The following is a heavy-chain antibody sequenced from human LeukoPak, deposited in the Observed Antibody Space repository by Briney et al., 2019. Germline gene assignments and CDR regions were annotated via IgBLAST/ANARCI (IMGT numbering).Heavy chain of an antibody. D-gene: IGHD2-2*01. V-gene: IGHV3-74*01. CDR3: ARGPQRGAAANYYGMDV. CDR1: GFTLSTYW. CDR2: INSDGSST. Sequence: PGRSLRLSCAASGFTLSTYWMHWVRQAPGHGLVWVSRINSDGSSTSHADSVKGRFTISRDNAKSTLYLQMNSLRSEDTAVYYCARGPQRGAAANYYGMDVWGQGTTVTVSS. J-gene: IGHJ6*02.